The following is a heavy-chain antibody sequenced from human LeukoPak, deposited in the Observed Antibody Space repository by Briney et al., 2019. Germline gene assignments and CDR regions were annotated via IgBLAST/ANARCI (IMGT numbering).Heavy chain of an antibody. J-gene: IGHJ4*02. D-gene: IGHD3-22*01. Sequence: QAGGSLRLSCAASGFTFSSYAMHWVRQAPGKGLEWVAVISYDGSNKYYADSVKGRFTISRDNSKNTLYLQMNSLRAEDTAVYYCAREIVDYDSSGYSHFDYWGQGTLVTVSS. CDR3: AREIVDYDSSGYSHFDY. CDR2: ISYDGSNK. CDR1: GFTFSSYA. V-gene: IGHV3-30*04.